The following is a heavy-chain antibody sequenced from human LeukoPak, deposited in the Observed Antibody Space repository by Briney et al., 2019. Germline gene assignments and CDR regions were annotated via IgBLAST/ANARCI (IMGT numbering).Heavy chain of an antibody. CDR3: AKAQSYYYDSSGSAPYFDY. CDR1: GFTFSSYG. V-gene: IGHV3-30*02. D-gene: IGHD3-22*01. Sequence: PGGSLRLSCAASGFTFSSYGMHWVRQAPGKGLEWVAFIRYDGSNKYYADSVKGRFTISRDNSKNTLYLQMNSLRAEDTAVYYCAKAQSYYYDSSGSAPYFDYWGQGTLVTVSS. J-gene: IGHJ4*02. CDR2: IRYDGSNK.